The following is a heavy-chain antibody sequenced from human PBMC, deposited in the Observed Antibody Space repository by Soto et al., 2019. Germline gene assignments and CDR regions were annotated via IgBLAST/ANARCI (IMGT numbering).Heavy chain of an antibody. J-gene: IGHJ4*02. V-gene: IGHV4-31*03. CDR2: IYYSGST. Sequence: QVQLQESGPGLVKPSQTLSLTCTVSGGSISSGGSYWSWIRQHPGKGLEWIGYIYYSGSTYYNPSLKSRVTISVDTSKNQFSLKLSSVTAADTAVYYCARSYDYIWGVSGYFDYWGQGTLVTVSS. CDR1: GGSISSGGSY. D-gene: IGHD3-16*01. CDR3: ARSYDYIWGVSGYFDY.